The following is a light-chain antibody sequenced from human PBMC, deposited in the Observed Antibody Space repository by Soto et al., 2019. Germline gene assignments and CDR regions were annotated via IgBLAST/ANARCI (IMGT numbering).Light chain of an antibody. Sequence: DIQMTQSPSTLSASVGDRVTITCRASQSIRSWLAWYQQKPGKAPRLLIYKASSLESGVPSRFSGSGSGTEFTLTISSLQPDDSATYYCQQYNSYSPTFGQGTKVDIK. CDR1: QSIRSW. V-gene: IGKV1-5*03. CDR3: QQYNSYSPT. CDR2: KAS. J-gene: IGKJ1*01.